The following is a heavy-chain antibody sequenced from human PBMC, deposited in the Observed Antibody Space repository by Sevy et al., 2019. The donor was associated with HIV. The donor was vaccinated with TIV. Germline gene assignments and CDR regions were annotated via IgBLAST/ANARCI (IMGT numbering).Heavy chain of an antibody. D-gene: IGHD2-2*01. CDR1: GYTFTNYW. V-gene: IGHV5-51*01. J-gene: IGHJ4*02. Sequence: GESLKISCKGSGYTFTNYWIGWVRQMPGKGLEWMGIIYPGDSDTRYSRSFQGQVTISADKSISTAYLQWSSLKASDTAMYYCARYPIVVVPAAEYYFDYWGQGTLVTVSS. CDR2: IYPGDSDT. CDR3: ARYPIVVVPAAEYYFDY.